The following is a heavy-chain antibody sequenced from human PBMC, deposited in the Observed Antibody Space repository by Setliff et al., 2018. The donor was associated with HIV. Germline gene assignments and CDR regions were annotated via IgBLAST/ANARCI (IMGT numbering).Heavy chain of an antibody. D-gene: IGHD4-17*01. J-gene: IGHJ3*01. CDR1: GGSISSYY. V-gene: IGHV4-4*09. Sequence: SETLSLTCTISGGSISSYYWSWIRQPPGKGLEWIGNIHSSGSTNYNPSLKSRVTMSVDRSNNQFSLELTSVTAADTAVYYCARVQMAYAAFDVWGQGTMVTVSS. CDR3: ARVQMAYAAFDV. CDR2: IHSSGST.